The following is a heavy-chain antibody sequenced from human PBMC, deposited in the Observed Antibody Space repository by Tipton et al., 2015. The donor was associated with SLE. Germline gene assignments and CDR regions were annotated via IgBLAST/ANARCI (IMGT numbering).Heavy chain of an antibody. CDR1: GGSISSAGYY. CDR3: ARDVGGYNTGWFPYYFDY. D-gene: IGHD2-8*02. J-gene: IGHJ4*02. Sequence: LRLSCTVSGGSISSAGYYWSWIRQHPGKGLEWIGYIYYSGSTYYNPSLKSRLTISVDTSKHQFSLRLTSVTAADTAVYYCARDVGGYNTGWFPYYFDYWGQGTLVTVSS. V-gene: IGHV4-31*03. CDR2: IYYSGST.